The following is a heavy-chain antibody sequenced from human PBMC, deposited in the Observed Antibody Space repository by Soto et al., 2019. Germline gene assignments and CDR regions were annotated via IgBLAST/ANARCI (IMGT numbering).Heavy chain of an antibody. D-gene: IGHD3-9*01. J-gene: IGHJ6*03. Sequence: GGSLRLSCAASGFTFSSYWMSWVRQAPGKGLEWVANIKQDGSEKYYVDSVKGRFTISRDNAKNSLYLQMNSLRAEDTAVYYCARDSFYYDILTGYYHYYYYMDVWGKGTTVTVSS. V-gene: IGHV3-7*01. CDR3: ARDSFYYDILTGYYHYYYYMDV. CDR2: IKQDGSEK. CDR1: GFTFSSYW.